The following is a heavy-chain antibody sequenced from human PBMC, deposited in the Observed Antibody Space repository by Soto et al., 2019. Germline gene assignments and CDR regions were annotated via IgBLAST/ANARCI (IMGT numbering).Heavy chain of an antibody. D-gene: IGHD5-12*01. J-gene: IGHJ4*02. CDR1: GGTFSSYT. CDR2: IIPILGIA. V-gene: IGHV1-69*08. Sequence: VQLVQSGAEVKKPGSSVKVSCKASGGTFSSYTISWVRQAPGQGLEWMGRIIPILGIANYAQKFQGRVTITADKSTSTAYMELSSLRSEDTAVYYCARDYRSSGYAEGVDYWGQGTLVTVSS. CDR3: ARDYRSSGYAEGVDY.